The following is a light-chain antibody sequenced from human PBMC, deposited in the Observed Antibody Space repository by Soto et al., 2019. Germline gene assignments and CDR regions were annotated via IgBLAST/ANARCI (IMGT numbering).Light chain of an antibody. Sequence: QSALTQPASVSGSPGQSITISCSGTSSDIGTYDHVAWFQQFPGKTPKLMIYSVSNRPSGVSYRFSGSKSGNTASLTISGLQAEDEADYHCSSYRSSSTLVFGGGTQLTVL. CDR1: SSDIGTYDH. J-gene: IGLJ3*02. CDR3: SSYRSSSTLV. V-gene: IGLV2-14*01. CDR2: SVS.